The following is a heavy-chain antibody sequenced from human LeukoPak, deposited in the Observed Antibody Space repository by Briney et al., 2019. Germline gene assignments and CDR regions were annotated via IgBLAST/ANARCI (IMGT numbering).Heavy chain of an antibody. CDR1: EFTFSSYA. D-gene: IGHD6-13*01. V-gene: IGHV3-23*01. J-gene: IGHJ4*02. Sequence: GGSLRLSCAASEFTFSSYAMNWVRQAPGKGLEWVSTISGGGGGTDYTDSVKGRFTISRDNSKNTLYLQMNSLQAEDTAVYYCAKGPSSQYSTSWYDYWGQGTLVTVSS. CDR2: ISGGGGGT. CDR3: AKGPSSQYSTSWYDY.